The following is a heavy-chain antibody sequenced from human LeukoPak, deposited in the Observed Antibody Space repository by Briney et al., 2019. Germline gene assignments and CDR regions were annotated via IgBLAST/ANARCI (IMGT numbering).Heavy chain of an antibody. V-gene: IGHV4-30-2*01. CDR2: IYHSGST. Sequence: SETPSLTCTVSGGSISSGGYYWSWIRQPPGKGLEWIGYIYHSGSTYYNPSLKSRVTISVDRSKNQFSLKLSSVTAADTAVYYCARAPDIYCGGDCYRPGAFDIWGQGTMVTVSS. CDR1: GGSISSGGYY. D-gene: IGHD2-21*02. J-gene: IGHJ3*02. CDR3: ARAPDIYCGGDCYRPGAFDI.